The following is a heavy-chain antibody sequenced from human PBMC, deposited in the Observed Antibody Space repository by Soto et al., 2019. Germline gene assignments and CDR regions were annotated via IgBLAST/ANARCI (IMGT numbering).Heavy chain of an antibody. Sequence: EVQLLESGGGLVQPGGSLRLSCAASGFTFSSYAMSWVRQAPGKGLEWVSAISGSGGNTYYADSVKGRFTVSRDNSKNTLYLQMNSLRAEDTAVYYCAKSVYTVVTPYYFDYWGQGTLVTVSS. J-gene: IGHJ4*02. CDR3: AKSVYTVVTPYYFDY. CDR2: ISGSGGNT. CDR1: GFTFSSYA. D-gene: IGHD2-21*02. V-gene: IGHV3-23*01.